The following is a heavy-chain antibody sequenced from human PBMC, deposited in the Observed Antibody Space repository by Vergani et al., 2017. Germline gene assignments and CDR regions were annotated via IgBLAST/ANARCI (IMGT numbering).Heavy chain of an antibody. J-gene: IGHJ3*01. V-gene: IGHV3-23*01. CDR3: VRDVRVSRT. Sequence: EVQLLESGGGLAQPGGSLRLSCAASGFTFRHYAMTWVRQAPGKGLEWVSIISDNGGTTYYADSVKGRFTISRDNAKNSLYLDMSSLRAEDTAVYYCVRDVRVSRTWGQGTLVAVSS. CDR2: ISDNGGTT. CDR1: GFTFRHYA.